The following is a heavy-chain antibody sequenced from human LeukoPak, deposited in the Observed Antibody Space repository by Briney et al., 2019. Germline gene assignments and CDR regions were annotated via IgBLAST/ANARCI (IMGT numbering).Heavy chain of an antibody. CDR2: ISGSGGST. V-gene: IGHV3-23*01. CDR1: GFTFSSYA. D-gene: IGHD6-13*01. J-gene: IGHJ4*02. CDR3: AKDHSSSWRKSFDY. Sequence: GGSLRLSCAASGFTFSSYAMSWVRQAPGKGLEWVSAISGSGGSTYSADSVKGRFTISRDNSKNTLYLQMNSLRAEDTAVYYCAKDHSSSWRKSFDYWGQGTLVTVSS.